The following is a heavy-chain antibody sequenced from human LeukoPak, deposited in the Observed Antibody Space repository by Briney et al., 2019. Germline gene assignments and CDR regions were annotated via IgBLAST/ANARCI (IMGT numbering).Heavy chain of an antibody. Sequence: ASVKVSCKVSGYTXTELSMHGVRQAPGKGLEWMGGFDPEDGETIYAQKFQGRVTMTEDTSTDTAYMELSGLRSEDTAVYYCATGLRYYGSGTPLDYWGQGTLVTVSS. CDR1: GYTXTELS. V-gene: IGHV1-24*01. J-gene: IGHJ4*02. D-gene: IGHD3-10*01. CDR2: FDPEDGET. CDR3: ATGLRYYGSGTPLDY.